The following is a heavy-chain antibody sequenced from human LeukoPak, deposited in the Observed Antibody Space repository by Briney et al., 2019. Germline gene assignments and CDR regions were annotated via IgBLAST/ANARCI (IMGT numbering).Heavy chain of an antibody. CDR1: GYSFTSYW. V-gene: IGHV5-10-1*01. Sequence: GESLKISCKGSGYSFTSYWISWVRQMPGKGLEWMGRIDPSDSYTNYSPSFQGHVTISADKSISTAYLQWSSLKASDTAMYYCARRQYSSSWYDYWGHGTLVTVSS. CDR3: ARRQYSSSWYDY. CDR2: IDPSDSYT. J-gene: IGHJ5*01. D-gene: IGHD6-13*01.